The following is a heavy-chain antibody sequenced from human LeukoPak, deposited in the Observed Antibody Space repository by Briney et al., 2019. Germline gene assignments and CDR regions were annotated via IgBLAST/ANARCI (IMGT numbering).Heavy chain of an antibody. V-gene: IGHV3-23*01. CDR1: GFTVSSNY. CDR3: AKDLNWEEREWLLYQSFDY. J-gene: IGHJ4*02. Sequence: SGGSLRLSCAASGFTVSSNYMSWVRQAPGKGLEWVSAISGSGGSTYYADSVKGRFTISRDNSKNTLYLQMNSLRAEDTAVYYCAKDLNWEEREWLLYQSFDYWGQGTLVTVSS. D-gene: IGHD3-3*01. CDR2: ISGSGGST.